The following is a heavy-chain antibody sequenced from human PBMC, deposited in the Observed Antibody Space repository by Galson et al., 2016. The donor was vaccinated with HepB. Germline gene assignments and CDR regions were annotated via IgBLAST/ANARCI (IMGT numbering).Heavy chain of an antibody. D-gene: IGHD2-21*01. Sequence: SLRLSCAASGFTFSSYALHWVRQAPGKGLEWVAIITHDGSNNHYADSVKGRFTISRDNSKNTLSVQMNSLRAEDTAVYYCARDGGGTFDYWGQGTLVTVSS. CDR3: ARDGGGTFDY. J-gene: IGHJ4*02. CDR1: GFTFSSYA. V-gene: IGHV3-30-3*01. CDR2: ITHDGSNN.